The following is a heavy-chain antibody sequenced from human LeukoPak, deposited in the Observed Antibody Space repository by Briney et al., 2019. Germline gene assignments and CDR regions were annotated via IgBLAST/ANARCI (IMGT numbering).Heavy chain of an antibody. Sequence: GGSLRLSCSASGFTFSMYVMHWVRQAPGKGLEYVSTISRDGGTTYSADSVKGRFTISRDNSKNTLFLQMSSLRAEDTAVYYCVKDLSNYVHGMDVWGQGTTVTVPS. D-gene: IGHD3-16*01. CDR3: VKDLSNYVHGMDV. CDR2: ISRDGGTT. V-gene: IGHV3-64D*06. J-gene: IGHJ6*02. CDR1: GFTFSMYV.